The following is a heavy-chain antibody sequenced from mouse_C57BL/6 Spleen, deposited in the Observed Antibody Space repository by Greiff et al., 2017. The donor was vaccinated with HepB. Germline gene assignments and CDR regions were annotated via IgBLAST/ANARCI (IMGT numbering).Heavy chain of an antibody. CDR1: GFTFSNYW. CDR2: IRLKSDNYAT. CDR3: TAGYYGSRGYYAMDY. Sequence: EVKLMESGGGLVQPGGSMKLSCVASGFTFSNYWMNWVRQSPEKGLEWVAQIRLKSDNYATHYAESVKGRFTISRDDSKSSVYLQMNNLRAEDTGIYYCTAGYYGSRGYYAMDYWGQGTSVTVSS. D-gene: IGHD1-1*01. V-gene: IGHV6-3*01. J-gene: IGHJ4*01.